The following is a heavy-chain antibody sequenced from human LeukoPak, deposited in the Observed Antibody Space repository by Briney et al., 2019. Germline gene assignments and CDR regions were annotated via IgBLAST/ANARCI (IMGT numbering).Heavy chain of an antibody. J-gene: IGHJ3*02. Sequence: SETLSLTCTVSGGSISSYYWSWLRQPPGKGLEWIGYIYYSGSTNYNPSLKSRVTISVDTSKNQFSLKLSSVTAADTAVYYCARGRYYDSSGYWDDAFDIWGQGTMVTVSS. CDR2: IYYSGST. CDR3: ARGRYYDSSGYWDDAFDI. CDR1: GGSISSYY. D-gene: IGHD3-22*01. V-gene: IGHV4-59*01.